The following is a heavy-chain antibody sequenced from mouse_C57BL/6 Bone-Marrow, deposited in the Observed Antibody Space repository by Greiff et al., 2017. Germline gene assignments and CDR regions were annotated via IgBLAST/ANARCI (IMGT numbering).Heavy chain of an antibody. D-gene: IGHD1-1*01. V-gene: IGHV14-4*01. CDR2: IDPENGDT. CDR1: GFNIKDDY. J-gene: IGHJ3*01. Sequence: EVKLQESGAELVRPGASVKLSCTASGFNIKDDYMHWVKQRPEQGLEWIGWIDPENGDTEYASKFQGKATITADTSSNTAYLQLSSLTSEDTAVDYGTTGSNVFAYWGQGTLVTVSA. CDR3: TTGSNVFAY.